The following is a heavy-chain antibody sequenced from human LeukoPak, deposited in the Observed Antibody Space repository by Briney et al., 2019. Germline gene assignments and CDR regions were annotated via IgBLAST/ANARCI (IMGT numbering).Heavy chain of an antibody. J-gene: IGHJ4*02. V-gene: IGHV4-4*07. Sequence: SETLSLTRTVSGGSISSYYWSWIRQPAGKGLEWIGRIYTSGSTNYNASLESRVSMSVDTSKNQFSLKLSSVTAADTAVFYCARENSGSYREFDYWGQGTLVTVSS. CDR3: ARENSGSYREFDY. CDR1: GGSISSYY. D-gene: IGHD1-26*01. CDR2: IYTSGST.